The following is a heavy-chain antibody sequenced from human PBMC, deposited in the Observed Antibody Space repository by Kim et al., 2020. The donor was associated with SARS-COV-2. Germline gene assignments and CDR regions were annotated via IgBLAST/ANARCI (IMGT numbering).Heavy chain of an antibody. J-gene: IGHJ4*02. V-gene: IGHV3-30*01. CDR3: ARDGGD. D-gene: IGHD3-16*01. Sequence: YDGSNKYYADSVKGRFTISRDNSKNTLYLQMNSLRAEDTAVYYCARDGGDWGQGTLVTVSS. CDR2: YDGSNK.